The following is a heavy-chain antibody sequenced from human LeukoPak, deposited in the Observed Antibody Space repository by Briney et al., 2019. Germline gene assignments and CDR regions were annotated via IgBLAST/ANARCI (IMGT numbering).Heavy chain of an antibody. V-gene: IGHV3-30*18. CDR1: GFTFRTYN. CDR2: ISSIGTHL. D-gene: IGHD3-10*02. J-gene: IGHJ3*02. CDR3: AKEGTMSHXQWAFDI. Sequence: PGGSLRLSCTASGFTFRTYNMNLVRQAPGQGLEWVSVISSIGTHLYYADSVKGRFTISRDNSENTMYLQMNSLRVEDTAVYYCAKEGTMSHXQWAFDIW.